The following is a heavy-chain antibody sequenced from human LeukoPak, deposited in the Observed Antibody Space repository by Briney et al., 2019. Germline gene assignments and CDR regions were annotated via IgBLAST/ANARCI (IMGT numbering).Heavy chain of an antibody. D-gene: IGHD3-9*01. CDR3: AGNPGGYDILTGPNFDY. CDR2: IVVGSGNT. V-gene: IGHV1-58*01. Sequence: GTSVKVSCKASGFTFTSSAVQWVRQARGQRLEWNGWIVVGSGNTNYAQKFQERVTITRDMSTSTAYMELSSLRSEDTAVYYCAGNPGGYDILTGPNFDYWGQGTLVTVSS. CDR1: GFTFTSSA. J-gene: IGHJ4*02.